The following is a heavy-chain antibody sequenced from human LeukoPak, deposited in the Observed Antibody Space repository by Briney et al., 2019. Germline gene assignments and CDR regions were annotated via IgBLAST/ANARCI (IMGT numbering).Heavy chain of an antibody. CDR1: GYTFTSYY. CDR3: ARDATLAVAGNWFDP. CDR2: INPSGGST. D-gene: IGHD6-19*01. Sequence: ASVKVSCKASGYTFTSYYMHWVRQAPGQGLEWMGIINPSGGSTSYAQKFQGRVTMTRDMSTSTVYMELSSLRSEDTAVYYCARDATLAVAGNWFDPWGQGTLVTVSS. J-gene: IGHJ5*02. V-gene: IGHV1-46*01.